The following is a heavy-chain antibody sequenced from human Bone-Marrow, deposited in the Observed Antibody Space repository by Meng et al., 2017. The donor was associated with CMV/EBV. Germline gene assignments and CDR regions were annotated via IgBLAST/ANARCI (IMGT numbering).Heavy chain of an antibody. CDR2: IYYSGST. Sequence: PVPGSGPGLVNPSQHRSLPSTVLGGSIRSGDYYWSWIRQPPGKGLEWIGYIYYSGSTYYNPSLKSRVTISVDTSKNQFSLKLSSVTAADTAVYYCARGGTDGDYVRRFDYWGQGTLVTVSS. CDR1: GGSIRSGDYY. CDR3: ARGGTDGDYVRRFDY. J-gene: IGHJ4*02. D-gene: IGHD4-17*01. V-gene: IGHV4-30-4*08.